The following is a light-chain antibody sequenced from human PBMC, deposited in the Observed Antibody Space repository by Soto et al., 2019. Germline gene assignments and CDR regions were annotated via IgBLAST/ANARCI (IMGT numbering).Light chain of an antibody. CDR3: SSYTSSSTYV. Sequence: QSVLTQPASESGSPGQSITISCTGTSSDVGGYNYVSWYQQHPGKAPKLMIYDVSNRPSGVSNRFSGSKSGNTASLTISGLQAEDEADYYCSSYTSSSTYVFGTGTQLTVL. CDR1: SSDVGGYNY. V-gene: IGLV2-14*01. J-gene: IGLJ1*01. CDR2: DVS.